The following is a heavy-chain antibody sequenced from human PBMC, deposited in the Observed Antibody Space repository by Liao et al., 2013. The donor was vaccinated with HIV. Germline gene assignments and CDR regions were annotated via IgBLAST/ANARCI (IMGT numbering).Heavy chain of an antibody. V-gene: IGHV4-4*07. D-gene: IGHD5/OR15-5a*01. Sequence: QVQLQQSGPGLVKPSETLSLTCAVSGGSISSYYWSWIRQPAGRGLEWIGRVSASGSTMYNPSLNSRVTMSVDTSKNQFSLNLNSVTAADTAVYYCARGVPPNYWGRGIVVTVSS. CDR1: GGSISSYY. CDR2: VSASGST. J-gene: IGHJ4*02. CDR3: ARGVPPNY.